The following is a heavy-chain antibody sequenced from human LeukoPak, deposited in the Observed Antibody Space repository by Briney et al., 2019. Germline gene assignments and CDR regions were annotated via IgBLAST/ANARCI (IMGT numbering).Heavy chain of an antibody. CDR2: IWYDGSNK. D-gene: IGHD3-3*01. Sequence: GRSLRLSCAVSGFTFSSYGMHWVRQAPGKGLEWVAVIWYDGSNKYYADSVKGRFTISRDNSKNTLYLQMNSLRAEDTAVYYCARGYDFWSGYRYYFDYWGQGTLVTVSS. CDR3: ARGYDFWSGYRYYFDY. CDR1: GFTFSSYG. J-gene: IGHJ4*02. V-gene: IGHV3-33*01.